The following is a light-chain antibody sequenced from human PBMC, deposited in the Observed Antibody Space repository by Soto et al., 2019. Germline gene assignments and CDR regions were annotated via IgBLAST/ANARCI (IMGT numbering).Light chain of an antibody. CDR2: QAS. J-gene: IGKJ1*01. Sequence: IHMTHSPSTLSASVLYRVTITFLSSQSISSWLAWYQQKPGKAPKLLIYQASRLESGVPSRFRGSGSGTEFTLTISSLRPDDFATYYCQQYNSNSRTFGQGTKVDIK. CDR1: QSISSW. CDR3: QQYNSNSRT. V-gene: IGKV1-5*03.